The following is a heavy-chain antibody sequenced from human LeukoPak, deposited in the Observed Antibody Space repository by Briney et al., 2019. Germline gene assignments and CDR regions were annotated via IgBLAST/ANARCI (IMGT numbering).Heavy chain of an antibody. J-gene: IGHJ3*02. CDR1: GFTFRTFA. V-gene: IGHV3-30*04. Sequence: GGSLRLSCTASGFTFRTFAMHWVRQAPGKGLEWVAVVSYDGTNKNYADSVKGRFTISRDNSKNTMYLQMNSLRAEDTAVYYCVRDSSGPIWGQGTMVTVSS. D-gene: IGHD6-19*01. CDR2: VSYDGTNK. CDR3: VRDSSGPI.